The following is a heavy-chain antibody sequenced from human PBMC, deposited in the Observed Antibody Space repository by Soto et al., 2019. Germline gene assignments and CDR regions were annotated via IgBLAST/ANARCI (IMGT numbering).Heavy chain of an antibody. CDR3: AKSPRGEMATA. V-gene: IGHV1-18*01. Sequence: QVQLVPSGGEVKKPGASVTVSCKASGYTFINYHITWVRQAPGQGLEWMAWINTYNGMTDYAQRFQGRVTMTRDTSTITAYMELRNLGSDDTAVYFCAKSPRGEMATACGQGALVTVDS. CDR1: GYTFINYH. CDR2: INTYNGMT. D-gene: IGHD2-21*01. J-gene: IGHJ5*02.